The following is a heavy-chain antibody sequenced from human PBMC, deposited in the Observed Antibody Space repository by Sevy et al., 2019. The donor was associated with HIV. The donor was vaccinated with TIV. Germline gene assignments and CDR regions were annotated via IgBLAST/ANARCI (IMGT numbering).Heavy chain of an antibody. CDR1: GGSITSLY. D-gene: IGHD1-26*01. J-gene: IGHJ4*02. V-gene: IGHV4-59*08. CDR3: AGENAWGRGYS. CDR2: IYYNGHI. Sequence: SETLSLTCTVSGGSITSLYWNWIRQPPGKGLGWIANIYYNGHINYNPSLKSRVTLSLDTSKSKFSLRLSSVTAADTAMYYCAGENAWGRGYSWGQGTLVTVSS.